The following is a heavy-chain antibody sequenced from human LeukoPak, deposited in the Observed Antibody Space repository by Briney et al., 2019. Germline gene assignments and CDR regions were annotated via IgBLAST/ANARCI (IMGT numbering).Heavy chain of an antibody. CDR2: ISSSGSTI. D-gene: IGHD3-22*01. CDR3: ARAYYYDSSGYYYYFDY. Sequence: GGSLRLSCAASGFIFSTSSMSWIRQAPGKGLEWVSYISSSGSTIYYADSVKGRFTISRDNAKNSLYLQMNSLRAEDTAVYYCARAYYYDSSGYYYYFDYWGQGTLVTVSS. V-gene: IGHV3-48*04. J-gene: IGHJ4*02. CDR1: GFIFSTSS.